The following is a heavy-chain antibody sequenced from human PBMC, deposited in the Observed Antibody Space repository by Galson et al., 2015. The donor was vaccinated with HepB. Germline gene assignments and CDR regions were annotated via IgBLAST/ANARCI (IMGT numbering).Heavy chain of an antibody. V-gene: IGHV1-2*02. CDR3: ARDHGYSSSWLRAPSFDY. CDR1: GYTFTGYY. Sequence: SVKVSCKASGYTFTGYYMHWVRQAPGQGLEWMGWINPNSGGTNYAQKFQGRVTMTRDTSISTAYMELSRLRSDDTAVYYCARDHGYSSSWLRAPSFDYWGQGTLVTVSS. CDR2: INPNSGGT. J-gene: IGHJ4*02. D-gene: IGHD6-13*01.